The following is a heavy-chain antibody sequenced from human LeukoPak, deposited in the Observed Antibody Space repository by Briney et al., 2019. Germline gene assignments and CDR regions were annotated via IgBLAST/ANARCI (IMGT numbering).Heavy chain of an antibody. CDR1: GYTFTSYA. D-gene: IGHD3-10*01. CDR3: ARDPRITMVRGVTTDY. V-gene: IGHV7-4-1*02. CDR2: INTNTGNP. Sequence: GASVKVSCKASGYTFTSYAMNWVRQAPGQGLEWMGWINTNTGNPTYAQGFTGRFVFSLDTSVSTAYLQISSLKAEDTAVYYCARDPRITMVRGVTTDYWGQGTLVTVSS. J-gene: IGHJ4*02.